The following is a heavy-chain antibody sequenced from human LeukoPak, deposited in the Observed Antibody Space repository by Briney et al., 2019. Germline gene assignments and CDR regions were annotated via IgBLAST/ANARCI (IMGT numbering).Heavy chain of an antibody. CDR1: GYTFTGYY. J-gene: IGHJ6*03. CDR2: IDPNRGGT. CDR3: ARDPKNTYYLDV. Sequence: GASVTVSCTASGYTFTGYYLHWVRQAPGQGLEWMGWIDPNRGGTNYAQKFQGQVTMTRDTSISTVYMELSRLTSDDTAVYYCARDPKNTYYLDVWGKETTVSVSS. V-gene: IGHV1-2*02.